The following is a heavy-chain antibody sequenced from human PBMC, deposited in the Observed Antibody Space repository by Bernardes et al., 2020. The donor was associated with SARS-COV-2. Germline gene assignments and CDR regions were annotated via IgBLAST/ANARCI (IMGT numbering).Heavy chain of an antibody. CDR3: ARIVAGTGGLDY. V-gene: IGHV1-2*02. CDR2: INPNSGGT. Sequence: ASVKVSCKASGYTFTGYYMHWVRQAPGQGLEWMGWINPNSGGTNYAQKFQGRVTMTRDTSISTAYMELSRLRSDDTAVYYCARIVAGTGGLDYWGQGTLVTVSS. D-gene: IGHD6-19*01. CDR1: GYTFTGYY. J-gene: IGHJ4*02.